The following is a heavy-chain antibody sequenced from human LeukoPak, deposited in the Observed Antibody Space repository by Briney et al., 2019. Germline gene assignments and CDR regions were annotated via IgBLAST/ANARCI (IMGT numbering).Heavy chain of an antibody. V-gene: IGHV3-21*01. Sequence: GGSLRLSCAASGFTFSSYSMNWVRQAPGKGLEWVSSISSSSSYIYYADSVRGRFTISRDNAKNSLYLQMNSLRAEDTAVYYCARQQLVRGYGMDVWGQGTTVTVSS. CDR2: ISSSSSYI. CDR3: ARQQLVRGYGMDV. J-gene: IGHJ6*02. D-gene: IGHD6-13*01. CDR1: GFTFSSYS.